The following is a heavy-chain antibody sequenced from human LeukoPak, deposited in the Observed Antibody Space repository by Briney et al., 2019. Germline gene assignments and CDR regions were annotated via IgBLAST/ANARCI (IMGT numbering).Heavy chain of an antibody. CDR1: GFPFSSYW. V-gene: IGHV3-7*01. Sequence: AGGSLRLSCAASGFPFSSYWMSWVRQAPGKGLGWVANIKPDGGEKSYVDSVKGRFTISRDNAKNSLYLQMNSLRAEDTAVYYCARDESSGWYWYFDLWGRGTLVTVSS. J-gene: IGHJ2*01. CDR3: ARDESSGWYWYFDL. CDR2: IKPDGGEK. D-gene: IGHD6-19*01.